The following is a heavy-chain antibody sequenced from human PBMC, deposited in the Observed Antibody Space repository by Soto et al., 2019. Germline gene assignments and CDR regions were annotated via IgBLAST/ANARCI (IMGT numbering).Heavy chain of an antibody. D-gene: IGHD3-22*01. CDR2: ISYDGSNK. CDR3: AREALLDEYYYDNSGYYYGVYFDY. CDR1: RFSFNRYA. Sequence: QLQLLESGGGVVQPDRSLRLSCAASRFSFNRYALHWVRQAPGKGLEWVALISYDGSNKYYTDSVKGRFTISRDNSKNTLYLQMNSLRTEDTAVYYCAREALLDEYYYDNSGYYYGVYFDYWGQGTLVTVSS. J-gene: IGHJ4*02. V-gene: IGHV3-30-3*01.